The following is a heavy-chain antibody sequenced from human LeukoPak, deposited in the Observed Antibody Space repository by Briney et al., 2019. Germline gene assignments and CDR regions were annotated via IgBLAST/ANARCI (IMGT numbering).Heavy chain of an antibody. J-gene: IGHJ4*02. V-gene: IGHV4-28*01. Sequence: PSDTLSLTCAVSGYSISGTNSWGWIRQPPGKGLEWIGYIYYSGSTYYNPSLKSRVTISVDTSKNQFSLKLSSVTAADTAVYYCASLSRVAGTFSEFLFWGQGTLVTVSS. CDR2: IYYSGST. CDR1: GYSISGTNS. D-gene: IGHD2-15*01. CDR3: ASLSRVAGTFSEFLF.